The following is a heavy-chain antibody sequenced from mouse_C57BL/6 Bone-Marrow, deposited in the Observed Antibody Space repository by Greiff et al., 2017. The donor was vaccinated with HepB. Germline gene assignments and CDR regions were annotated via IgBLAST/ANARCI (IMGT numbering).Heavy chain of an antibody. Sequence: QVQLQQPGAELVKPGASVKLSCKASGYTFTSYWMHWVKQRPGQGLEWIGMIHPNSGSTNYNEKFKSKATLTVDKSSSPAYMQLSSLTSEDSAVYYCANLRPGFAYWGQGTLVTVSA. D-gene: IGHD1-1*01. CDR3: ANLRPGFAY. CDR2: IHPNSGST. V-gene: IGHV1-64*01. CDR1: GYTFTSYW. J-gene: IGHJ3*01.